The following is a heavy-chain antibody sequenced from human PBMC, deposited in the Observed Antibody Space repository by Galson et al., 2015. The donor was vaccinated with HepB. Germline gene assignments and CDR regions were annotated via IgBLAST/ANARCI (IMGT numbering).Heavy chain of an antibody. J-gene: IGHJ3*02. D-gene: IGHD6-13*01. V-gene: IGHV1-3*01. CDR2: INCGNVNT. Sequence: SVKVSCKASGYTFTTYGLQWVRQAPGQRLEWMGWINCGNVNTRYSQNLQGRVTITCDTSASTAYMELSSLRLEDTAIYYCARATFALVGGTWLTLPIDMWGQGTMVTVSS. CDR3: ARATFALVGGTWLTLPIDM. CDR1: GYTFTTYG.